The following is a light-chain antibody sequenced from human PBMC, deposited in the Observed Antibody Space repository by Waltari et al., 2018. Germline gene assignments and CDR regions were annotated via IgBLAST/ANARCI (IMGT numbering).Light chain of an antibody. CDR3: SSYTSTRTLV. CDR2: DVR. V-gene: IGLV2-14*03. CDR1: RSDVGGYNY. Sequence: QSALTQPASVSGSPGQSITVTCTGTRSDVGGYNYVTWYQQHPGKAPKLMIYDVRNRPSGVSNRFSGSKSGNTASLTISGLQAEDEADYYCSSYTSTRTLVFGGGTKLTVL. J-gene: IGLJ3*02.